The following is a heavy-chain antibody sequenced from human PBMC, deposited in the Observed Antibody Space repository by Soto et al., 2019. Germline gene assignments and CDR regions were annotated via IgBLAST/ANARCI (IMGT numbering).Heavy chain of an antibody. D-gene: IGHD2-15*01. CDR3: AHRQRTVVVGAPFDL. CDR2: IYWDDDK. J-gene: IGHJ4*02. V-gene: IGHV2-5*02. Sequence: QITLRESGPTLVQPTQTLTLTCTLSGVSLTTSGVGVGWIRQPPGKALEWLALIYWDDDKRFSPSLKSRLAITRDTPNNQVVMTTTDMAPVDTAIYYCAHRQRTVVVGAPFDLWGQGSQVTVSS. CDR1: GVSLTTSGVG.